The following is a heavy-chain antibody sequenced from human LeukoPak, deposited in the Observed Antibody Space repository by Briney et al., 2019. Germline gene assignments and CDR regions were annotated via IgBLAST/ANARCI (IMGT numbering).Heavy chain of an antibody. CDR1: GYSISSSYY. CDR3: ARGNWDDAFDI. CDR2: IYTSGST. J-gene: IGHJ3*02. D-gene: IGHD7-27*01. Sequence: PSETLSLTCAVSGYSISSSYYWSWIRQPAGKGLEWIGRIYTSGSTNYNPSLKSRVTMSVDTSKNQFSLKLSSVTAADTAVYYCARGNWDDAFDIWGQGTMVTVSS. V-gene: IGHV4-4*07.